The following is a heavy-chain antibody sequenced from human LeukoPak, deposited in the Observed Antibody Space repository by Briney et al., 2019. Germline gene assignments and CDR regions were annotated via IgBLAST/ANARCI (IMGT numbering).Heavy chain of an antibody. CDR2: IYPGDSDT. CDR3: ARQGPNYYYYYYMDV. CDR1: GYSFTSYW. Sequence: GESQKISCKGSGYSFTSYWIGWVRQMPGKGLEWMGIIYPGDSDTRYSPSFQGQVTISADKSISTAYLQWSSLKASDTAMYYCARQGPNYYYYYYMDVWGKGTTVTVSS. J-gene: IGHJ6*03. V-gene: IGHV5-51*01.